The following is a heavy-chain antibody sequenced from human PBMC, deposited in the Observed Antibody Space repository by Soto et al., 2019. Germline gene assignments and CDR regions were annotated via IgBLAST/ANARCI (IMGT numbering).Heavy chain of an antibody. J-gene: IGHJ4*02. D-gene: IGHD3-10*01. CDR2: IYPGNSDT. V-gene: IGHV5-51*01. CDR1: GYSFTSYW. Sequence: PGESLKISCKGSGYSFTSYWIGWVRQMPGKGLEWMGIIYPGNSDTRYSPSFQGQVPISADNSISTPYLQWSSLKASDTAMYYCARIGDSPRPYYFDYWGQGPLVTVSS. CDR3: ARIGDSPRPYYFDY.